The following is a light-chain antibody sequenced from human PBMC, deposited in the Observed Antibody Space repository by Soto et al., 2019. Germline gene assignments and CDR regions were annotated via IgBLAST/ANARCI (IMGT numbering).Light chain of an antibody. Sequence: SYELTQPPSVSVSPGQTASITCAGDKLGDKYACWYQPKPGQYPVLVIYQDSKRPSVIPERFSGSNSGNTATLTISGTQAMDEADYYCQAWESSPLVFGGGTNVTVL. CDR3: QAWESSPLV. CDR2: QDS. V-gene: IGLV3-1*01. CDR1: KLGDKY. J-gene: IGLJ2*01.